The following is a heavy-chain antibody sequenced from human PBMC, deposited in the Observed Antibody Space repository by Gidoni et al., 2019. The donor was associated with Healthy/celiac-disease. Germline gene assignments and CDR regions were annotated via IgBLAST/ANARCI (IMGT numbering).Heavy chain of an antibody. V-gene: IGHV3-15*01. CDR2: IKRKTDGGTT. J-gene: IGHJ4*02. CDR3: TTRRRRKWVDY. CDR1: GFTFSNVW. D-gene: IGHD1-26*01. Sequence: EVQLVDPGGCLLKPVGSLRLPCAASGFTFSNVWMSWFRQAPGKGLEWVGRIKRKTDGGTTDYAATVKGRCTISRDDSKNTLYLQMNRLKTEDKAVYYCTTRRRRKWVDYWGQGTLVTVSS.